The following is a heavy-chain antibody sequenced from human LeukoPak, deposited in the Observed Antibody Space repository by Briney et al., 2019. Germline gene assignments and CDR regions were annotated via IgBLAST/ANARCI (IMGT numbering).Heavy chain of an antibody. CDR2: ISSSSTTI. CDR3: ARMSTGYYDDN. J-gene: IGHJ4*02. Sequence: GGSLRLSCVASGFTFSTFGMNWVRQAPGKGLEWVSYISSSSTTIYYADSVKGRFTISRDDAKSSLYLQMNSLRAEDTALYYGARMSTGYYDDNWGQGPLVTVPS. CDR1: GFTFSTFG. V-gene: IGHV3-48*01. D-gene: IGHD3-9*01.